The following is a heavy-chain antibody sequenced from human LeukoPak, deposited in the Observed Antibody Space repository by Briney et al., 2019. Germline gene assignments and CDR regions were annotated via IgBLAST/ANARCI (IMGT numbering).Heavy chain of an antibody. CDR1: RLHFRRFV. J-gene: IGHJ4*02. Sequence: GRSLTLSCGLPRLHFRRFVLQWLRQAPGKGLEWVAFIWYDGSNKYYADSVKGRFTISRDNSKNTLYLQMNSLTAEDTAVYCSAGDGTGTAGYFDHWGGGTLVTVSS. D-gene: IGHD2-8*02. CDR3: AGDGTGTAGYFDH. V-gene: IGHV3-33*08. CDR2: IWYDGSNK.